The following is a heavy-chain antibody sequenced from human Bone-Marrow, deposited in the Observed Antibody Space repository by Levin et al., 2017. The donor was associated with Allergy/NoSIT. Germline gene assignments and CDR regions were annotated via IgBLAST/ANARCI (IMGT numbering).Heavy chain of an antibody. D-gene: IGHD2-15*01. J-gene: IGHJ4*02. Sequence: LAGGSLRLSCAASGFTFSRYSMNWVRQAPGKGLEWISYISSSGKHIYYADSVKGRFTISRDNAKNSLSLQMNSLRDEDTAVYYCAKDDCYGGTCYRFFDSWGQGTLVSVSS. V-gene: IGHV3-48*02. CDR3: AKDDCYGGTCYRFFDS. CDR2: ISSSGKHI. CDR1: GFTFSRYS.